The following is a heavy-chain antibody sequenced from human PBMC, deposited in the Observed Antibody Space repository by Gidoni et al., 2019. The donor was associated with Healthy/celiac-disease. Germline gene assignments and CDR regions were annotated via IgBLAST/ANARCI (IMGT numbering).Heavy chain of an antibody. V-gene: IGHV3-23*01. Sequence: EVQLLESCGGLLQPGGSLRLSCPASVFTFLSYAMSWVRHAPGKGLEWVSVMSGSGGSTYYADSVKGRFTISRDNSKNTLYLQMNSLRAEDTAVYYCAKERVGATEEDFQHWGQGNMVTVSS. CDR3: AKERVGATEEDFQH. CDR1: VFTFLSYA. D-gene: IGHD1-26*01. CDR2: MSGSGGST. J-gene: IGHJ1*01.